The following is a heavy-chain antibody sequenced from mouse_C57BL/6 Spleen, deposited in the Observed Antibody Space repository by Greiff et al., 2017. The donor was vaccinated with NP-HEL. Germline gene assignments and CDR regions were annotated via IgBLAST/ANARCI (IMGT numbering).Heavy chain of an antibody. V-gene: IGHV2-2*01. J-gene: IGHJ1*03. D-gene: IGHD2-5*01. CDR3: ARDYSNYEYFDV. Sequence: QVQLKQSGPGLVQPSQSLSITCTVSGFSLTSYGVHWVRQSPGKGLEWLGVIWSGGSTDYNAAFISRLSISKDNSKSQVFFKMNSLQADDTAIYYCARDYSNYEYFDVWGTGTTVTVSS. CDR2: IWSGGST. CDR1: GFSLTSYG.